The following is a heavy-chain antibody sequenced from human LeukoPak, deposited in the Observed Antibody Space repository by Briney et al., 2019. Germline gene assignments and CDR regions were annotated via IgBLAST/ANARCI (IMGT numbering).Heavy chain of an antibody. J-gene: IGHJ3*02. CDR2: IYTSGST. CDR1: GGSISSGSYY. CDR3: AREEIRVLRFLEWLSPGAFDI. D-gene: IGHD3-3*01. Sequence: SQTLSLTCTVSGGSISSGSYYWSWIRQPAGKGLEWIGLIYTSGSTNYNPSLKSRVTISVDTSKNQFSLKLSSVTAADTAVYYCAREEIRVLRFLEWLSPGAFDIWGQGTMVTVSS. V-gene: IGHV4-61*02.